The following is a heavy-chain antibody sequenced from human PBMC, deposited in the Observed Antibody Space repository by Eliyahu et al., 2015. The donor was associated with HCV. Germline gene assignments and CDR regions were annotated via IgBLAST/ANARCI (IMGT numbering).Heavy chain of an antibody. CDR1: GFSFSXYW. Sequence: EVQLVESGGGLVXPGGSXRLXCAASGFSFSXYWMTWVRQAPGKGLEWLANIKQDGSEKYYVDSIKGRFTISRDNAKNSLYLQMSSLRTDDTAVYYCTSTTVAVPGYNWGQGTLLTVSS. D-gene: IGHD6-19*01. CDR2: IKQDGSEK. V-gene: IGHV3-7*01. J-gene: IGHJ4*02. CDR3: TSTTVAVPGYN.